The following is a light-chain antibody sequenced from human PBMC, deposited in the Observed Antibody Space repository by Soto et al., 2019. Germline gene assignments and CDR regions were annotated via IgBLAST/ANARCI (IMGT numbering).Light chain of an antibody. Sequence: EVVMTQSPATLSVSPGERVTLSCRASQSVSTELAWYQQKPGQPPRLLIYGVSSKATGIPARFSGSGSQTDLTLTISSLQSEDFAVYYCQQYNNWPPEYTFGQGTKLEIK. CDR3: QQYNNWPPEYT. J-gene: IGKJ2*01. CDR1: QSVSTE. V-gene: IGKV3-15*01. CDR2: GVS.